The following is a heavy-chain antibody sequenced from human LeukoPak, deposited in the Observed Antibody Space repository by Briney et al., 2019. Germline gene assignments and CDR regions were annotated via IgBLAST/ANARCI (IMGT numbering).Heavy chain of an antibody. V-gene: IGHV3-48*03. CDR3: ARDADGYYYDSSGYPDY. J-gene: IGHJ4*02. D-gene: IGHD3-22*01. CDR2: ISSSGSTI. CDR1: GFTFSSYE. Sequence: GGSLRLSCAASGFTFSSYEMNWVRQAPGKGLEWVSYISSSGSTIYYADSVKGRFTISRDNAKNSLYLQMNSLRAEDTAVYYCARDADGYYYDSSGYPDYWGQGTLVTVSS.